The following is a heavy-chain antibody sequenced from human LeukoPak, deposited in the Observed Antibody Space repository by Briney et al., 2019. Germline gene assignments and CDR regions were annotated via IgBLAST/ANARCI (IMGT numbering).Heavy chain of an antibody. CDR3: ASRNIAAWSYFDY. Sequence: PSETLSLTCAVYGGXFSGYYCSWIRQPPGKGQEWLGEINHSGSTNYNPSLKSRVTISVDTSKNQFSLKLSSVTAADTAVYYCASRNIAAWSYFDYWGQGTLVTVSS. CDR1: GGXFSGYY. D-gene: IGHD6-25*01. V-gene: IGHV4-34*01. CDR2: INHSGST. J-gene: IGHJ4*02.